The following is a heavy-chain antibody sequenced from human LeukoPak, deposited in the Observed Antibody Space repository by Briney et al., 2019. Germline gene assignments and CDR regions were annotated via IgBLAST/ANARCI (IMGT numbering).Heavy chain of an antibody. CDR3: ARAPIAAAP. V-gene: IGHV3-30*03. Sequence: GGSLRLSCAASGFTFSSYGMHWVRQAPGKGLEWVAVISYDGSNKYYADSVKGRFTISRDNAKNSLYLQMNSLRAEDTAVYYCARAPIAAAPWGQGTLVTVSS. D-gene: IGHD6-13*01. J-gene: IGHJ5*02. CDR2: ISYDGSNK. CDR1: GFTFSSYG.